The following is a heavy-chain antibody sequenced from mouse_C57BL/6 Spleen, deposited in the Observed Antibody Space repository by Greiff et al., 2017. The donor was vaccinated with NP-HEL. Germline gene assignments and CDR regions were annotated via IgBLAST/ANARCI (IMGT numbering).Heavy chain of an antibody. V-gene: IGHV1-64*01. J-gene: IGHJ4*01. CDR1: GYTFTSYW. CDR2: IHPNSGST. Sequence: QIQLQQPGAELVKPGASVKLSCKASGYTFTSYWMHWVKQRPGQGLEWIGMIHPNSGSTNYNEKFKSKATLTVDKSSSTAYMQLSSLTSEDSAVYYCATTFYYAMDYWGQGTSVTVSS. CDR3: ATTFYYAMDY.